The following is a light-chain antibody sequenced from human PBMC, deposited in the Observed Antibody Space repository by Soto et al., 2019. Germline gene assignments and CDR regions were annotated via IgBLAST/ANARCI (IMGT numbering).Light chain of an antibody. Sequence: EIVLTLSPGTLSLSPGEGTTLSCRASQTVSKNYLAWYQQKPGQAPRLLIYAASSRTTGIPDRFSGSGSGTEFTLTISRLEPEDFAVFYCQQYAASPITFGQGTRLEIK. CDR3: QQYAASPIT. V-gene: IGKV3-20*01. CDR2: AAS. J-gene: IGKJ5*01. CDR1: QTVSKNY.